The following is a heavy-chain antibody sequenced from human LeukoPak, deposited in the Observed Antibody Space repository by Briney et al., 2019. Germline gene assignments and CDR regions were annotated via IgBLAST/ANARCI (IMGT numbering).Heavy chain of an antibody. Sequence: SQTLSLTCTVSGDSISSGDYYWSWIRQPPGKGLEWIGYIYYSGSTYYNPSLKSRVTISVDTSKNQFSLKLSSVTAADTAVYYCARSPDYYDSSGYYGDWSQGTLVTVSS. CDR3: ARSPDYYDSSGYYGD. CDR2: IYYSGST. CDR1: GDSISSGDYY. J-gene: IGHJ4*02. V-gene: IGHV4-30-4*01. D-gene: IGHD3-22*01.